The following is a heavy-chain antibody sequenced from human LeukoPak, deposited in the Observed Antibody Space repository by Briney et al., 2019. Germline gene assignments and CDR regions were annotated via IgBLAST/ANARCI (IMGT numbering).Heavy chain of an antibody. CDR2: ISFNNVV. Sequence: GGSLRLSCVGSGFTFSSYSMNWVRQAPGKGLEWVSSISFNNVVFYADSVKGRFTISRDNAKNSLYLQMFSLRAEDTAVYYCAREQTRGGDLHYWGQGALVTVSS. CDR1: GFTFSSYS. V-gene: IGHV3-21*01. CDR3: AREQTRGGDLHY. J-gene: IGHJ4*02. D-gene: IGHD2-21*02.